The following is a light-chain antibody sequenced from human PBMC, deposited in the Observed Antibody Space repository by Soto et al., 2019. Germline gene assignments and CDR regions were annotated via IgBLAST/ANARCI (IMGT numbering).Light chain of an antibody. CDR1: QSISVS. Sequence: IQMTQSPSTLSASVGDTVTITFRASQSISVSLAWYQQKPGKAPILLIYDASTLQGGVPSRFSGSGSGTEFTLTVTSLQPEDFATYFCQQYDKYSTFGHGTKVDIK. V-gene: IGKV1-5*01. J-gene: IGKJ1*01. CDR3: QQYDKYST. CDR2: DAS.